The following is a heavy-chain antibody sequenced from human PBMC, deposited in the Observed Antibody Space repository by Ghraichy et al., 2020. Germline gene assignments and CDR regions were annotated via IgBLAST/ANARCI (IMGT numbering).Heavy chain of an antibody. D-gene: IGHD2-2*01. V-gene: IGHV1-18*01. Sequence: ASVKVSCKASGYTFTSYGISWVRQAPGQGLEWMGWISAYNGNTNYAQKLQGRVTMTTDTSTSTAYMELRSLRSDDTAVYYCARDYCSSTTCPIYDYYYYGMDVWGQGTTVTVSS. CDR2: ISAYNGNT. CDR1: GYTFTSYG. CDR3: ARDYCSSTTCPIYDYYYYGMDV. J-gene: IGHJ6*02.